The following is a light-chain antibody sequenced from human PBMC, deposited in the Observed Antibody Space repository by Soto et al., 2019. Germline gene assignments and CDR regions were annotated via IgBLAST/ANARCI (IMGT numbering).Light chain of an antibody. CDR2: EGS. CDR3: CSYAGSAV. Sequence: QSALTQPASVSGSPGQSITISCTGTSSYVGSYNLVSWYQQHPGKAPKLMIYEGSKRHSGVSNRFSGSKSGNTASLTISGLQAEDEADYYCCSYAGSAVFGGGTQLTVL. CDR1: SSYVGSYNL. J-gene: IGLJ7*01. V-gene: IGLV2-23*01.